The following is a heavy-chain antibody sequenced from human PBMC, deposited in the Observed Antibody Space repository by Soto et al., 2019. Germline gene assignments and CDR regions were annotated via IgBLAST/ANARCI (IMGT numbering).Heavy chain of an antibody. Sequence: GGYPRLSCAASGFTFSSYAMSWVRQAPGKGLEWVSAISGSGGSTYYADSVKGRFTISRDNSKNTLYLQMNSLRAEDTAVYYCAKNRVGAPAYYFDYWGQGTLVTVSS. D-gene: IGHD1-26*01. J-gene: IGHJ4*02. CDR2: ISGSGGST. V-gene: IGHV3-23*01. CDR1: GFTFSSYA. CDR3: AKNRVGAPAYYFDY.